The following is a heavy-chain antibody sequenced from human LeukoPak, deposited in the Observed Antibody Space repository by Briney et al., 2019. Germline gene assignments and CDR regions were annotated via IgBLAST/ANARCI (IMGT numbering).Heavy chain of an antibody. J-gene: IGHJ1*01. D-gene: IGHD3-22*01. CDR1: GFTVSSKY. Sequence: PGGSLRLSCAAAGFTVSSKYMSWVRQAPGKGLEWVSVIYSGDKTYYADSVKGRFTISRDNSKNTLDLQMNSLRAEDTAVYYCARDLYASSGYQRGYFQHWGQGTLVTVSS. CDR2: IYSGDKT. CDR3: ARDLYASSGYQRGYFQH. V-gene: IGHV3-66*01.